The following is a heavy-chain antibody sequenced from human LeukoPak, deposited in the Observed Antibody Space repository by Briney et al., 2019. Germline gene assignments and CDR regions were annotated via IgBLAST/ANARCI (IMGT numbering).Heavy chain of an antibody. J-gene: IGHJ4*02. Sequence: GGSLRLSCAASGFTFSSYEMNWVRQAPGKGLEWVSYISSICSTIYYADSVKGRFTISRDNAKNSLYLQMNSLRAEDTAVYYCARERRLAFDYWGQGTLVTVSS. CDR2: ISSICSTI. D-gene: IGHD6-19*01. CDR3: ARERRLAFDY. V-gene: IGHV3-48*03. CDR1: GFTFSSYE.